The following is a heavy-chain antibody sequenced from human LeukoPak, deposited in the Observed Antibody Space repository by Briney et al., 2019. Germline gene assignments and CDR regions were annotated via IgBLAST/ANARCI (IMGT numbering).Heavy chain of an antibody. Sequence: GESLKISCKGYEYSFTNYWIGWVRQMPGKGLEGMGIIYPGDSDTRYSPSFQGQVTISVDKSISTAYLQWSGLKASDTAIYYCARNSWGAFDYWGQGTLVTVSS. D-gene: IGHD7-27*01. CDR2: IYPGDSDT. CDR3: ARNSWGAFDY. V-gene: IGHV5-51*01. J-gene: IGHJ4*02. CDR1: EYSFTNYW.